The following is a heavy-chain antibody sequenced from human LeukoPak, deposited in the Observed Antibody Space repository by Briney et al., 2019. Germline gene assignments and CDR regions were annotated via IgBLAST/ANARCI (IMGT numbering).Heavy chain of an antibody. CDR1: GGSISSGGYS. CDR3: XRXXSXXXXXDY. Sequence: CXXSGGSISSGGYSWTWIRQPPGKGLEWIGYAYYSGRAYYSPSLKSRVTISVDTAKNQFSLKLSSVTAADTDGYYXXRXXSXXXXXDYWGQGTLVTVSS. V-gene: IGHV4-30-4*07. J-gene: IGHJ4*02. CDR2: AYYSGRA.